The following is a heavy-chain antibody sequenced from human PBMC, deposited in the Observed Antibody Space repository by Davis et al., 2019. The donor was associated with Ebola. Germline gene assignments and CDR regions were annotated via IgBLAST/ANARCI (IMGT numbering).Heavy chain of an antibody. V-gene: IGHV1-69*13. CDR3: ARGPVQLLPSWYFDL. J-gene: IGHJ2*01. D-gene: IGHD2-15*01. CDR2: IIPIFCTA. CDR1: GGTFSSYA. Sequence: AASVTVSCKASGGTFSSYAISWVRQAPGQGLEWMGGIIPIFCTANYAQKFQGRVTITADESTSTAYMELSSLRSEDTAVYYCARGPVQLLPSWYFDLWGRGTLVTVSS.